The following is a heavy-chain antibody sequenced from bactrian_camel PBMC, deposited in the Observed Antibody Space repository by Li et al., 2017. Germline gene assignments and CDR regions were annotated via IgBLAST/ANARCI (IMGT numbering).Heavy chain of an antibody. V-gene: IGHV3-3*01. Sequence: HVQLVESGGGSVQAGGSLRLSCSSSAYTQSSSCMGWFRRAAGKEREGVASIYFTGGTTYYADSVEGRFTISKDNAKNTLCLQMNSLKPEDTAMYYSAADSTYKVIPHSPRCPAYSYWGQGTQVTVS. CDR2: IYFTGGTT. CDR3: AADSTYKVIPHSPRCPAYSY. J-gene: IGHJ4*01. D-gene: IGHD2*01. CDR1: AYTQSSSC.